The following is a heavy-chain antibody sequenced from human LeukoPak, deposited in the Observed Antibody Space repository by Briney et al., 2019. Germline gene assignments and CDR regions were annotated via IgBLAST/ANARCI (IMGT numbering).Heavy chain of an antibody. V-gene: IGHV3-9*01. CDR1: GFSFDDYA. D-gene: IGHD2-8*02. Sequence: PGRSLRLSCAASGFSFDDYAMRWVRQAPGKGLEWVSGISWNSGSIGYADSVKGRFTISRDNAKNSLYLQMNSLRAEDTALYYCTKESAGGIDYWGQGTLVTVSS. CDR2: ISWNSGSI. J-gene: IGHJ4*02. CDR3: TKESAGGIDY.